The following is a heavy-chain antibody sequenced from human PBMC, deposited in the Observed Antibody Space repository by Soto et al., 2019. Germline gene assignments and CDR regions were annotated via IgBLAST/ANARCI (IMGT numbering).Heavy chain of an antibody. V-gene: IGHV2-5*01. Sequence: QITLEESGPTLVNPTQTLTLTCTFSGFSLSITGVVVGWIRQPPGKALEWLALFYWNDDRHYSPSLKSRLTISKDTSKNQVVLTLTNMDPVDTATYYCVHTVVRNLFDYWGQGTLVTVSS. D-gene: IGHD3-10*01. CDR3: VHTVVRNLFDY. J-gene: IGHJ4*02. CDR1: GFSLSITGVV. CDR2: FYWNDDR.